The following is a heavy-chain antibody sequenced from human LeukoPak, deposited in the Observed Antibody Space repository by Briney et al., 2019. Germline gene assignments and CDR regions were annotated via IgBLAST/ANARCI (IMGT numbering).Heavy chain of an antibody. CDR2: ISGSGTST. Sequence: GGSRRLSCAASVFTFSNYAMTWVRQAPGKGLEWVSLISGSGTSTNYADSVKGRFTISRDNLRNTLYLHMSGLRAEDTAVYYCAKADTSGYYYGADFWGQGTLVTVSS. J-gene: IGHJ4*02. V-gene: IGHV3-23*01. CDR1: VFTFSNYA. D-gene: IGHD3-22*01. CDR3: AKADTSGYYYGADF.